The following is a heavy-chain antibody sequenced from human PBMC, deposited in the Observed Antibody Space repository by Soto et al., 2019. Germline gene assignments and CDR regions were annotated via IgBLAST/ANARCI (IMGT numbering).Heavy chain of an antibody. CDR3: ARHLYYYGSGSFDY. CDR2: IYYSGST. D-gene: IGHD3-10*01. Sequence: SETLSLTCTVSGGSISSYYWSWIRQPPGKGLEWIGYIYYSGSTNYNPSLKSRVTITVDTSKNQFSRKQSSVTAADTAVYYCARHLYYYGSGSFDYWGQGTLVTVSS. V-gene: IGHV4-59*08. CDR1: GGSISSYY. J-gene: IGHJ4*02.